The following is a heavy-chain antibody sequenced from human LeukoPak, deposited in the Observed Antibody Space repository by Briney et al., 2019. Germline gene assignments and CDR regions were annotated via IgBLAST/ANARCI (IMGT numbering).Heavy chain of an antibody. CDR1: GGSISSYY. J-gene: IGHJ6*02. Sequence: SETLSITCTVSGGSISSYYWSWIRQPPGKGLEWIGYIYYSGSTNYNPSLKSRVTISVDTSKNQFSLKLSSVTAADTAVYYCARTAPFLGMDVWGQGTTVTVSS. CDR3: ARTAPFLGMDV. V-gene: IGHV4-59*01. CDR2: IYYSGST.